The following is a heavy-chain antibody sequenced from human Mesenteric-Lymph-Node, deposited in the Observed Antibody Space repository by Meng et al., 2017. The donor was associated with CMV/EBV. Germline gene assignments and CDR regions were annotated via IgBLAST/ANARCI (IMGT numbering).Heavy chain of an antibody. D-gene: IGHD1-14*01. CDR1: GGSFSGYY. J-gene: IGHJ4*02. Sequence: SETLSLTCAVYGGSFSGYYWSWIRQPPGKGLEWIGEINHSGRTNYNPSLKNRVSISVDTSSNHFFLRLTSVTAADTAVYYCAREIPRNYFDFWGQGTLVTVSS. CDR3: AREIPRNYFDF. CDR2: INHSGRT. V-gene: IGHV4-34*01.